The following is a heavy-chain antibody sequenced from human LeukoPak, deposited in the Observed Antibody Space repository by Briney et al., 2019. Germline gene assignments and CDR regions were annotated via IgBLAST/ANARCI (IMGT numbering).Heavy chain of an antibody. V-gene: IGHV4-34*01. J-gene: IGHJ6*02. D-gene: IGHD3-22*01. CDR1: GGSFSGYY. CDR3: ARGAVNYYGMDV. CDR2: INHSGST. Sequence: SETLSLTCAVSGGSFSGYYWTWIRQPPGKGLEWIGEINHSGSTNYNPSPKSRVTISVDTSKNQFSLKLSSVTAADTAVYYCARGAVNYYGMDVWGQGTTVTVSS.